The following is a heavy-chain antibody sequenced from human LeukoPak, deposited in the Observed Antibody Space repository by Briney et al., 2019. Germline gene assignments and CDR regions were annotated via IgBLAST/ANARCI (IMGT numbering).Heavy chain of an antibody. V-gene: IGHV3-21*01. CDR2: ISSSSSYI. J-gene: IGHJ4*02. D-gene: IGHD1-1*01. CDR3: ARDDPGTGTYLFDY. CDR1: GFTFSSYS. Sequence: GSLRLSCAASGFTFSSYSMNWIRQAPGKGLEWVSSISSSSSYIYYADSVKGRFTISRDNAKNSLYLQMNSLRAEDTAVYYCARDDPGTGTYLFDYWGQGTLVTVSS.